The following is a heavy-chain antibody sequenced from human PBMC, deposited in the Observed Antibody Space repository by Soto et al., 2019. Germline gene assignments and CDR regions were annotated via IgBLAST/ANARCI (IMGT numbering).Heavy chain of an antibody. V-gene: IGHV1-18*01. CDR2: ISAYNGNT. J-gene: IGHJ4*02. D-gene: IGHD3-3*01. Sequence: ASVKVSCKASGYTFTSYGISWVRQAPGQGLEWMGWISAYNGNTNYAQKLQGRVTMTTDTSTSTAYMELRSLRSDDTVVYYCARALGKYYDFWSGYSTQFDYWGQGTLVTVSS. CDR3: ARALGKYYDFWSGYSTQFDY. CDR1: GYTFTSYG.